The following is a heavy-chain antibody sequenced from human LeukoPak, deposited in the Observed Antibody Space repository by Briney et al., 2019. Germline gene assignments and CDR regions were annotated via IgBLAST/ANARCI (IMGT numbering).Heavy chain of an antibody. D-gene: IGHD3-16*02. CDR3: ARDPRIMITFGGVIVPCYFDY. V-gene: IGHV3-30-3*01. CDR2: ISYGGSNK. CDR1: GFTFSSYA. J-gene: IGHJ4*02. Sequence: GGSLRLSCAASGFTFSSYAMRWVRQAPGKGLEWVAVISYGGSNKYYADSVKGRFTISRDNSKNPLYLQMNSLRAEDTAVYYCARDPRIMITFGGVIVPCYFDYWGQGTLVTVSS.